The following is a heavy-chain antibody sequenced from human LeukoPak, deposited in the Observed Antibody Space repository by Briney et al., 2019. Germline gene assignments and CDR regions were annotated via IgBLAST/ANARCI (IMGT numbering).Heavy chain of an antibody. CDR2: ISGSGGST. CDR3: AKASHDAFDI. J-gene: IGHJ3*02. Sequence: GGSLRLSCAASGFTFSSYGMSWVRQAPGKGLEWVSGISGSGGSTYYADSVKGRLTISRDNSKNTLYLQMNSLRAEDTAVYYCAKASHDAFDIWGQGTMVTVSS. V-gene: IGHV3-23*01. CDR1: GFTFSSYG.